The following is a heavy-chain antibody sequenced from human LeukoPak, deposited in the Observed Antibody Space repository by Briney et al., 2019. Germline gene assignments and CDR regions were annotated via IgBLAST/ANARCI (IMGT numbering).Heavy chain of an antibody. J-gene: IGHJ5*02. V-gene: IGHV3-30*02. CDR3: AKVVVPAARARGGDWFDP. Sequence: GGSLRLSCAASGFTFSSYGMHWVSQAPGKGLEWVAFIRYDGSNKYYADSVKGRFTISRDNSKNTLYLQMNSLRAEDTAVYYCAKVVVPAARARGGDWFDPWGQGTLVTVSS. CDR2: IRYDGSNK. D-gene: IGHD2-2*01. CDR1: GFTFSSYG.